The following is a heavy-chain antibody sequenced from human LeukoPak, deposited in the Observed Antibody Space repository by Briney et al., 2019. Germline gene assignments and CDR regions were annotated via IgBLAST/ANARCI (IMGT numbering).Heavy chain of an antibody. D-gene: IGHD5-18*01. V-gene: IGHV1-2*06. Sequence: VASVKVSCKASGYTFTGYYMHWVRQAPGQGLEWMGRINPNSGGTNYAQKFQGRVTMTRDTSISTAYMELSRLRSDDTAVYYCARVTAMAYYYYYMDVWGKGTTVTVPS. J-gene: IGHJ6*03. CDR1: GYTFTGYY. CDR2: INPNSGGT. CDR3: ARVTAMAYYYYYMDV.